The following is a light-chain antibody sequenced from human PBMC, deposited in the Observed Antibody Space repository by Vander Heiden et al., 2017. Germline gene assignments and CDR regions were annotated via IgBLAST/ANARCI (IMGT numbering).Light chain of an antibody. CDR2: GAS. V-gene: IGKV3-20*01. J-gene: IGKJ1*01. CDR1: QSVSSSY. CDR3: HQDGSSPET. Sequence: EIVLTQSPGTLSLSPGERATLSCRASQSVSSSYLAWYQQKPGQAPRLLIYGASSSATRIPDRFSGSGSGTDFTLTISRLEPEDFAVYYCHQDGSSPETFGQGTKVEIK.